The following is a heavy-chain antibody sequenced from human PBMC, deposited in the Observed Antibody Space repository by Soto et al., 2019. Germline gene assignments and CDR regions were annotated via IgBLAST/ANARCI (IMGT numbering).Heavy chain of an antibody. CDR2: INGDGSST. V-gene: IGHV3-74*01. Sequence: EVQLVESGGGLVQPGGSRRLSCAASGFTFSTYWMHWVRQAPGKGLVWVSRINGDGSSTCYADSVKGRFTISRDNASNWLYLQLNSLSDEDTAVYYCERVGYCASCVLPSVDFWGQVSLVTAST. D-gene: IGHD2-15*01. J-gene: IGHJ4*02. CDR3: ERVGYCASCVLPSVDF. CDR1: GFTFSTYW.